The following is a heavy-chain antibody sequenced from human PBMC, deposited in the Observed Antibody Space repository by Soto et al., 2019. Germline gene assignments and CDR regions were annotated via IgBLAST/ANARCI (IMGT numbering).Heavy chain of an antibody. D-gene: IGHD7-27*01. CDR2: IIPVIDTA. V-gene: IGHV1-69*06. CDR1: GGTFNN. CDR3: ARGSGADAFEI. J-gene: IGHJ3*02. Sequence: SVKVSCKVPGGTFNNRWVRQAPGQGLEWMGGIIPVIDTANYARKFQGRVVISADRATNIVYMEMMSLTLEDTAVYYCARGSGADAFEIWGQGTMVTVSS.